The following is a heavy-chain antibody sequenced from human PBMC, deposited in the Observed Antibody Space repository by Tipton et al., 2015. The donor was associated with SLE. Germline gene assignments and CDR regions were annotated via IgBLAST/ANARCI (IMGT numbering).Heavy chain of an antibody. J-gene: IGHJ5*02. V-gene: IGHV4-39*07. CDR1: GGSISSSSYY. CDR2: IYYSGST. Sequence: TLSLTCTVSGGSISSSSYYWGWIRQPPGKGLEWIGSIYYSGSTYYNPSLKSRVTMSVDTSKNQFSLKLSSVPAADTAVYYCARTKLRYFDWPYNWFDPWGQGTLVTVSS. CDR3: ARTKLRYFDWPYNWFDP. D-gene: IGHD3-9*01.